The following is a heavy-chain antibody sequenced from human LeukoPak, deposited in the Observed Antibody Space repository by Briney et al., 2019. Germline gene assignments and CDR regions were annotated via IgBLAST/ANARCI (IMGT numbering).Heavy chain of an antibody. CDR3: TRRPVVGAALRTYYFDY. J-gene: IGHJ4*02. Sequence: PSETLSLTCTVSVGSISSSNYYWGWVRQPPGKGLEWIGSIYYGGTTYYNPSLKSRVTISVDTSRHQFSLKLSSVTAADTAVYHCTRRPVVGAALRTYYFDYWGQGALVTVSS. CDR1: VGSISSSNYY. V-gene: IGHV4-39*01. D-gene: IGHD1-26*01. CDR2: IYYGGTT.